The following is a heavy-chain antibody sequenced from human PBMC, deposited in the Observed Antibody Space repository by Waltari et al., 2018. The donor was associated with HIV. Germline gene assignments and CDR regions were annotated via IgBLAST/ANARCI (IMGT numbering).Heavy chain of an antibody. Sequence: QLQLQESGPGLVKPSETLSLTCTVSGGSISSSDYYWGWIRQPPGKGLEWIGSIYYSGSTYYNPSLKRRVTISVDTSKNQFSLKLSSVTAADTAVYYSVSHPGSSRKPWWFDPWGQGTLVTVSS. J-gene: IGHJ5*02. D-gene: IGHD6-13*01. V-gene: IGHV4-39*07. CDR1: GGSISSSDYY. CDR3: VSHPGSSRKPWWFDP. CDR2: IYYSGST.